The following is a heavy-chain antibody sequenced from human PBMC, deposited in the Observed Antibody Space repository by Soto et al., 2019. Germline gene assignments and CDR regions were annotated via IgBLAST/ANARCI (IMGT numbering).Heavy chain of an antibody. Sequence: PGGSLRLSCAASGFTFSSYAMGWVRQAPGKGLEWVSAISGSGGSTYYADSVKGRFTISRDNSKNTLYLQMNSLRAEDTAVYYCAKRNIAAAGTNPYYFDYWGQGTLVTVSS. CDR1: GFTFSSYA. J-gene: IGHJ4*02. CDR3: AKRNIAAAGTNPYYFDY. D-gene: IGHD6-13*01. CDR2: ISGSGGST. V-gene: IGHV3-23*01.